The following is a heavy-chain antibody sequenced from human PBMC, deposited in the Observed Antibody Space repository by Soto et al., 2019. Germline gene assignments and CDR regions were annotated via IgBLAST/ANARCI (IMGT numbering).Heavy chain of an antibody. CDR1: GGSISSYY. D-gene: IGHD3-3*01. J-gene: IGHJ6*02. CDR3: TRAGSPDYDFWSGYYLAHYYYGMDV. V-gene: IGHV4-59*01. CDR2: IYYSGST. Sequence: SETLSLTCTVSGGSISSYYWSWIRQPPGKGLEWIGYIYYSGSTNYNPSLKSRVTISVDTSKNQFSLKLSSVTAADTAVYYCTRAGSPDYDFWSGYYLAHYYYGMDVWGQGTTVTVSS.